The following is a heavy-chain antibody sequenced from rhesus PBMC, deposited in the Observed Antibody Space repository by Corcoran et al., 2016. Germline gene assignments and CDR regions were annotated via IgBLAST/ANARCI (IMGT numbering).Heavy chain of an antibody. CDR1: GFSLSRRSMC. V-gene: IGHV2-1*01. CDR2: IYWDDNK. CDR3: ARRYGDYVRYFDY. Sequence: QVTLTESGPALVKPTQTLPLTCSFSGFSLSRRSMCVGWIRQPPRKTLEGLAHIYWDDNKRYSTSLKTRLTISKDTSKNQVVLTMTNMDPVDTATYYCARRYGDYVRYFDYWGQGVLVTVSS. J-gene: IGHJ4*01. D-gene: IGHD4-35*01.